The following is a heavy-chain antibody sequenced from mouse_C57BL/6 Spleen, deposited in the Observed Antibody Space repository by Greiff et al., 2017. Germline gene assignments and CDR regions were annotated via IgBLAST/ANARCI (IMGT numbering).Heavy chain of an antibody. CDR2: IDPSDSYT. D-gene: IGHD1-1*02. CDR3: ARSDYPY. CDR1: GYTFTSYW. V-gene: IGHV1-50*01. J-gene: IGHJ2*01. Sequence: VQLQQPGAELVKPGASVKLSCKASGYTFTSYWMQWVKQRPGQGLEWIGEIDPSDSYTNYNQKFKGKATLTVDTSSSTAYMRLSSLTSEDSAVYYCARSDYPYWGQGTTLTVSS.